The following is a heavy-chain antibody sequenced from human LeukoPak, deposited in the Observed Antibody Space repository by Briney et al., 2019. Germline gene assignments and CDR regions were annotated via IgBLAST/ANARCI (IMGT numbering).Heavy chain of an antibody. CDR2: IYYSGST. Sequence: SETLSLTCTVSSGSISSYYWSWIRQPPGKGLEWIGYIYYSGSTNYNPSLKSRVAISVDTSKNQFSLELSSVTAADTAVYYCARDRYSSGWYVDYWGQGTLVTVSS. CDR3: ARDRYSSGWYVDY. V-gene: IGHV4-59*12. CDR1: SGSISSYY. D-gene: IGHD6-19*01. J-gene: IGHJ4*02.